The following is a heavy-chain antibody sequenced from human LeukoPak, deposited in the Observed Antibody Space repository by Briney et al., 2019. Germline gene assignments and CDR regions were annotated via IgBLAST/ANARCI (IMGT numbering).Heavy chain of an antibody. CDR1: GFTFSSYG. D-gene: IGHD4-23*01. J-gene: IGHJ4*02. V-gene: IGHV3-30*02. CDR3: AKSPTTVVTFMDY. Sequence: PGGSLRLSCAASGFTFSSYGMHWVRQAPGKGLEWVAFIRYDGSNKYYADSVKGRFTISRDNSKNTLYLQMNSLRAEDTAVYYCAKSPTTVVTFMDYWGQGTLVTVSS. CDR2: IRYDGSNK.